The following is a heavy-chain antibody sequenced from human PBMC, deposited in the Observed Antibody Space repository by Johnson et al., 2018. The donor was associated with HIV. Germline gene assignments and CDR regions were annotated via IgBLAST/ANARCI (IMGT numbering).Heavy chain of an antibody. Sequence: VQLVESGGGLVKPGGSLRLSCAASGFTFSNAWMSWVRQATGKGLEWVGRIKSKTDGGTTDYAAPVKGRFTISRDDSKNTLYLQMNSLKTEDTAVYYCTTAGGRDTIFVVANDAFDIWGQGTMGTVSS. V-gene: IGHV3-15*01. D-gene: IGHD3-3*01. CDR1: GFTFSNAW. CDR2: IKSKTDGGTT. J-gene: IGHJ3*02. CDR3: TTAGGRDTIFVVANDAFDI.